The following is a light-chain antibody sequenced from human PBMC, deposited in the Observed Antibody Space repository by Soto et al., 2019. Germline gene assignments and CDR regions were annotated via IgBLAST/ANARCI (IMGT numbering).Light chain of an antibody. V-gene: IGKV3-11*01. Sequence: EIVLTQSPGTLSLSPGKRATLYCRASQSVSSYLAWYQQKPGQAPRLLIYDASNRATGIPARFSGSGSGTDFTLTISSLEPEDFAVYYCQQRSNWPPITFGQGTRLEIK. CDR1: QSVSSY. J-gene: IGKJ5*01. CDR2: DAS. CDR3: QQRSNWPPIT.